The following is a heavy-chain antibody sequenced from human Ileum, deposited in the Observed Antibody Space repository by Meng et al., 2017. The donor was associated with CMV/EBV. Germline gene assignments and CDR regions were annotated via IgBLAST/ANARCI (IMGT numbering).Heavy chain of an antibody. V-gene: IGHV4-59*12. CDR1: GDSITRYY. J-gene: IGHJ5*02. CDR3: ARGKWGTSYYGALRYNWFDP. Sequence: GSLRLSCPVSGDSITRYYVSWIRQPPGKGLEWIGYRYYSETPYYSHSLRGRATISVDTSKNQFSLRLRSVTAADTAVYYCARGKWGTSYYGALRYNWFDPWGQGTLVTVSS. CDR2: RYYSETP. D-gene: IGHD3-10*01.